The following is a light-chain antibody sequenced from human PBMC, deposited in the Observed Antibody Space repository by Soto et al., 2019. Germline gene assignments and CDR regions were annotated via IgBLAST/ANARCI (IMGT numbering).Light chain of an antibody. CDR2: SND. V-gene: IGLV1-44*01. Sequence: QSVLTQPPSASGTPGQRVTISCSGSSSNIGSKTVNWYQQLPGPAPKFLIYSNDQRPSGVPDRFSGSKSGNSASLGISGLQSEDEAVYYCATWDDSLNGPVFGGGTKLTVL. CDR1: SSNIGSKT. CDR3: ATWDDSLNGPV. J-gene: IGLJ3*02.